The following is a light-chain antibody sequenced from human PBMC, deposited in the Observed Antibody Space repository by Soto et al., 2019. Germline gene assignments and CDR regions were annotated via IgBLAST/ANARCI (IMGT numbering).Light chain of an antibody. CDR1: QGINNL. CDR3: LQHDPYPFT. CDR2: AAS. J-gene: IGKJ3*01. V-gene: IGKV1-17*01. Sequence: DIQMTQSPSSLSASVGDRVTITCRASQGINNLLGWYQQGPGNAPKRLLYAASNLEGGVPSRFSGRGSGTDVTLTISSLQHEAFATYYSLQHDPYPFTFGPGTKVDVK.